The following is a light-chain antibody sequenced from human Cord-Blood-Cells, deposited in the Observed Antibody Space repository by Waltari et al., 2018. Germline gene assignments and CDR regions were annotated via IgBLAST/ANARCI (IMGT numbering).Light chain of an antibody. CDR1: QGVSSY. Sequence: EIVLTQSPATLSLSPGERATLSCRARQGVSSYLAWYQQKPAQAARLLIYDASNRATGIPARFSGSGSGTDFTLTISSLEPEDFAVYYCQQRSNWPPYSVGQGTKLEIK. V-gene: IGKV3-11*01. J-gene: IGKJ2*03. CDR3: QQRSNWPPYS. CDR2: DAS.